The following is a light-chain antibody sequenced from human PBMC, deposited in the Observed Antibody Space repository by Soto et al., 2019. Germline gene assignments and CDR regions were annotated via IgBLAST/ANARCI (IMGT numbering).Light chain of an antibody. V-gene: IGLV1-47*02. Sequence: QSVLTQPPSASGTPGQRVFISCSGSSSNIGGTNYAYWYQQLPGATPKLLMHSNNLRPSGVPERISGSKSGTSASLAISGLRSEDEAVYYCASWDDRLGAVIFGGGT. CDR2: SNN. CDR1: SSNIGGTNY. J-gene: IGLJ2*01. CDR3: ASWDDRLGAVI.